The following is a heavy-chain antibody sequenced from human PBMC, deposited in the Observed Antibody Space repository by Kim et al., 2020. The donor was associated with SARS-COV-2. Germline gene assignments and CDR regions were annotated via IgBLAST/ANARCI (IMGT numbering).Heavy chain of an antibody. D-gene: IGHD3-16*01. V-gene: IGHV3-53*01. J-gene: IGHJ5*02. CDR3: ARDVPYTGAWFDP. CDR2: IYSGDSP. Sequence: PGKVLGWFAVIYSGDSPYYADSVNGRFSISRDKSKNTLYLQMNSRGSEDTAVYYCARDVPYTGAWFDPWGQRTLVTVSS.